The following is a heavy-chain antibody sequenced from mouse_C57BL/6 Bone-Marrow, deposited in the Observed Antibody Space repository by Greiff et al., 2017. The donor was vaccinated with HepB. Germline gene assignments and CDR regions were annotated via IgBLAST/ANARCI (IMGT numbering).Heavy chain of an antibody. CDR3: ARDGTTVVATRYFDV. Sequence: VQLKESGPGMVKPSQSLSLTCTVTGYSITSGYDWHWIRHFPGNKLEWMGYISYSGSTNYNPSLKSRISITHDTSKNHFFLKLNSVTTEDTATYYCARDGTTVVATRYFDVWGTGTTVTVSS. J-gene: IGHJ1*03. V-gene: IGHV3-1*01. CDR2: ISYSGST. CDR1: GYSITSGYD. D-gene: IGHD1-1*01.